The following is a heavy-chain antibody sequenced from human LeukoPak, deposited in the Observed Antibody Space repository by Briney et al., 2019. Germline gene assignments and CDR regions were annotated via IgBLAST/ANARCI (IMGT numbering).Heavy chain of an antibody. CDR2: ISGSGGST. CDR3: ARDLIEEGWLDDAFDI. J-gene: IGHJ3*02. Sequence: PGGSLRLSCAASGFTFSSYAMSWVRQAPGKGLEWVSAISGSGGSTYYADSVKGRFTISRDNSKNTLYLQMNSLRAEDTAVYYCARDLIEEGWLDDAFDIWGQGTMVTVSS. CDR1: GFTFSSYA. V-gene: IGHV3-23*01. D-gene: IGHD6-19*01.